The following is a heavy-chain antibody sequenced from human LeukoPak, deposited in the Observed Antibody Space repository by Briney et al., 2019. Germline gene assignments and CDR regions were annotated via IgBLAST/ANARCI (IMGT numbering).Heavy chain of an antibody. V-gene: IGHV3-21*01. Sequence: GGSLRLSCAASGFTFSSYGMHWVRQAPGKGLEWVSSISSSSSYIYYADSVKGRFTISRDNAKNSLYLQMNSLRAEDTAVYYCARDFGRWFLDYWGQGTLVTVSS. CDR3: ARDFGRWFLDY. J-gene: IGHJ4*02. CDR2: ISSSSSYI. D-gene: IGHD4-23*01. CDR1: GFTFSSYG.